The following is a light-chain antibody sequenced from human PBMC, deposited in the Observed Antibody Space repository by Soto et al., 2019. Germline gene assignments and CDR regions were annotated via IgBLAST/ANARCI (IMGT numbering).Light chain of an antibody. CDR3: PSDLSGQGGNVV. Sequence: QSVLTQPPSVSGAPGQRVTISCTGSSSNIGAGYDVHWYQQLPGTAPKLLIYGNSNRPSGVPDRFSGSTSGTSASLAITGLQAVVYAYYYCPSDLSGQGGNVVFGGGTKLAV. CDR2: GNS. CDR1: SSNIGAGYD. J-gene: IGLJ2*01. V-gene: IGLV1-40*01.